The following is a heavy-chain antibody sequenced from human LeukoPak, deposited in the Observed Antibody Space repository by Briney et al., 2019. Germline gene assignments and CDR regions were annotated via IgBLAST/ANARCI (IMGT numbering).Heavy chain of an antibody. J-gene: IGHJ4*02. CDR3: ATVGLSGSYSGGYYFDY. Sequence: EASVKVSCKVSGYTLTELSMHWVRQAPGKGLEWMGGFDPEDGETIYAQKFQGRVTMTEDTSTDTAYMELSSLRSEDTDVYYCATVGLSGSYSGGYYFDYWGQGTLVTVSS. V-gene: IGHV1-24*01. CDR1: GYTLTELS. D-gene: IGHD1-26*01. CDR2: FDPEDGET.